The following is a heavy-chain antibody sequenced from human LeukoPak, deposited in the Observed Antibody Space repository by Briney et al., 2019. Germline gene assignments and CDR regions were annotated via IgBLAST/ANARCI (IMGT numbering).Heavy chain of an antibody. J-gene: IGHJ4*02. Sequence: SVKVSCKASGGTFSSYAISWVRQAPGQGLEWMGGIIPIFGTANYAQKFQGRVTMTRDTSTSTVYMELSSLRSEDTAVYYCATANQDYDFWSGLGYWGQGTLVTVSS. CDR2: IIPIFGTA. V-gene: IGHV1-69*05. CDR3: ATANQDYDFWSGLGY. CDR1: GGTFSSYA. D-gene: IGHD3-3*01.